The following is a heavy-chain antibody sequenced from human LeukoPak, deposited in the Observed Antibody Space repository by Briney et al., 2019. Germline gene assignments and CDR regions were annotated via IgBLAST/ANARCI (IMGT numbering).Heavy chain of an antibody. Sequence: PGRSLRLSCAASGFTFSSYAMHWVRQAPCKGLEWVAVISYDGSNKYYADSVKGRFTISRDNSKNTLYLQMNSLRAEDTAVYYCARVGRQLWFGDAFDIWGQGTMVTVSS. V-gene: IGHV3-30-3*01. CDR2: ISYDGSNK. D-gene: IGHD5-18*01. CDR1: GFTFSSYA. J-gene: IGHJ3*02. CDR3: ARVGRQLWFGDAFDI.